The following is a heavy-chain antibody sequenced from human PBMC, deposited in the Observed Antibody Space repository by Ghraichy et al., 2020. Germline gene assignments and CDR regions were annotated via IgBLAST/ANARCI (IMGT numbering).Heavy chain of an antibody. CDR3: ARVPDGTDLFDY. CDR1: GGSISSDY. CDR2: IYYSGST. Sequence: QTLSLPCTVSGGSISSDYWSWIRQPPGKGLEWIGYIYYSGSTDYNPSLKSRVTISVDTSKNQFSLKLSSVTAADTAVYYCARVPDGTDLFDYWGQGTLVTVSS. J-gene: IGHJ4*02. D-gene: IGHD6-13*01. V-gene: IGHV4-59*01.